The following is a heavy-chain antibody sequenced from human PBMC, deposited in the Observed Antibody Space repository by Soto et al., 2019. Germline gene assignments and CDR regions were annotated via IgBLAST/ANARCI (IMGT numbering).Heavy chain of an antibody. CDR1: GFTFANYG. CDR2: ISSSGRRT. V-gene: IGHV3-23*01. CDR3: AKADGSGSPYYFDY. Sequence: PGGSLRLSCGTSGFTFANYGMGWVRQAPGKGLYWVPGISSSGRRTYYADSVKGRFTISRDNSKNTLYLQMNSLRAEDTAVYYCAKADGSGSPYYFDYWGQGTLVTVSS. J-gene: IGHJ4*02. D-gene: IGHD3-10*01.